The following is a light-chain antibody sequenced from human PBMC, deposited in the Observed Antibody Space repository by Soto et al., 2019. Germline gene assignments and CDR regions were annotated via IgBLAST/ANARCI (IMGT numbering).Light chain of an antibody. Sequence: QSVLTQPPSASGSPGQSVTISCTGTGNDVGGYNYVSWYQQHPGKAPKLMIYEVNKRPSGVPDRFSGSESGNTASLTVSGLQAEDEADYYCSSFAVSNSFVFGTGTKVTV. CDR1: GNDVGGYNY. J-gene: IGLJ1*01. CDR2: EVN. V-gene: IGLV2-8*01. CDR3: SSFAVSNSFV.